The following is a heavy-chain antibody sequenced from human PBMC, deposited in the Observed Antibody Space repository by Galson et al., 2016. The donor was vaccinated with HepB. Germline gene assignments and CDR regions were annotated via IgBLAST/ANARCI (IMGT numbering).Heavy chain of an antibody. J-gene: IGHJ4*02. CDR1: GFIFSGYW. D-gene: IGHD2-15*01. CDR3: AGDGGSSHRYWDYFDY. CDR2: IKTDGSEK. V-gene: IGHV3-7*01. Sequence: SLRLSCAASGFIFSGYWMSWVRQAPGKGLEWVANIKTDGSEKHYVDSVKGRFTISRDNAENSLFLQVNSLRADDTAVYYCAGDGGSSHRYWDYFDYWGQGTLVAVSS.